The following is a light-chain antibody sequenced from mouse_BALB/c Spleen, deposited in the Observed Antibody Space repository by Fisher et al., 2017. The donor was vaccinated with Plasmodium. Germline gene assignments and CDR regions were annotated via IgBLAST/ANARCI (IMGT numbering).Light chain of an antibody. Sequence: DIVMTQSTLSLPVSLGDQASISCRSSQSLVHSYGSTYLHWYLRKPGQSPKLLISKVSNRFSGVPDRFSGSGSGTDFTLKISRVETEDLGIYFCSQSTNLPLTFGAWTKLDVK. J-gene: IGKJ5*01. CDR1: QSLVHSYGSTY. CDR2: KVS. V-gene: IGKV1-110*01. CDR3: SQSTNLPLT.